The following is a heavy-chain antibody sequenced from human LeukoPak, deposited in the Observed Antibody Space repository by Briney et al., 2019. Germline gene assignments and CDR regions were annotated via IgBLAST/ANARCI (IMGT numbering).Heavy chain of an antibody. Sequence: SETLSLPCTVSGDSISSYYGSWIRQPPGKGLEWIGYIYYSESTNYNPSLKSRVTISVDTSKNQFSLKLSSVTAADTAVYYCARESGGVDIVAANQNAFDIWGQGTMVTVSS. CDR3: ARESGGVDIVAANQNAFDI. J-gene: IGHJ3*02. D-gene: IGHD5-12*01. CDR1: GDSISSYY. V-gene: IGHV4-59*01. CDR2: IYYSEST.